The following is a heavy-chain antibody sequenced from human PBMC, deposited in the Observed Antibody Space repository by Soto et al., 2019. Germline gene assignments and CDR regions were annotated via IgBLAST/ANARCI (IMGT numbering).Heavy chain of an antibody. Sequence: QVHLVQSGAEVTKPGASVQVSCKTSGYPFSMYGISWVRQAPGQGLEWMGWISAYNGNTEYAQKFQGRVTMTRDISTSTAYLDLRSLRSDDTAVYYCARPSYYDPTTAFDYWGQGALVTVSS. V-gene: IGHV1-18*01. CDR2: ISAYNGNT. D-gene: IGHD3-22*01. CDR1: GYPFSMYG. CDR3: ARPSYYDPTTAFDY. J-gene: IGHJ4*02.